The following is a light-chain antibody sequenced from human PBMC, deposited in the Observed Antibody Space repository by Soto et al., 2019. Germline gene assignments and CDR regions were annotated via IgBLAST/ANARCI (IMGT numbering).Light chain of an antibody. CDR2: AAS. Sequence: RVMTQSPDTLSVSPGERATLSCRASETVRSNLAWYQQKPRQAPRLLIYAASTRATGIPARFIGNGSGTEFTLTIRSLQSEDVAVYYCQQYNNWWTFGQGTKVEIK. CDR3: QQYNNWWT. J-gene: IGKJ1*01. V-gene: IGKV3D-15*01. CDR1: ETVRSN.